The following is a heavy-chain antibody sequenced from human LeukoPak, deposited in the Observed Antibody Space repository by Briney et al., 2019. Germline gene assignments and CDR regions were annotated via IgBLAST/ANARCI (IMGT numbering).Heavy chain of an antibody. Sequence: SETLSLTCTVSGASISSYYWSWIRQPAGKGLERIGRIYTSGSTNYNPSLKSRVTMSVDTSKNQFSLKLSSVTAADTAVYYCARVFKIGTGSGWYWFDPWGQGTLVTVSS. V-gene: IGHV4-4*07. J-gene: IGHJ5*02. CDR2: IYTSGST. D-gene: IGHD6-19*01. CDR1: GASISSYY. CDR3: ARVFKIGTGSGWYWFDP.